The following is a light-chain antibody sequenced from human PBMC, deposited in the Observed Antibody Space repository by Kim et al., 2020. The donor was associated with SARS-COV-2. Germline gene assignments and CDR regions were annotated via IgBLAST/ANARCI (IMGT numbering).Light chain of an antibody. Sequence: ASVGDRITIPCRARQGIWMYLAWPPQEPGNAPRSLIYDATHSQAGVTSMFSVSVSGTDFTLPSCGLHPEYFATYHCHQYDGYSITFGQGTRLE. CDR1: QGIWMY. J-gene: IGKJ5*01. CDR3: HQYDGYSIT. CDR2: DAT. V-gene: IGKV1-16*01.